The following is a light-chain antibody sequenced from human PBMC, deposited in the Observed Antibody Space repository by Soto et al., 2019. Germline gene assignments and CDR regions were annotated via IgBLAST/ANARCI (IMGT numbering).Light chain of an antibody. Sequence: EIVMTQSPATLSVSPGERATLSCRASQSVSSNLAWYQQKPGQAPRLLIYGASTRATGIPARFSGSGSGTEFTLTISSLQSEDFGDGYCQEFNTWPRTFGSGTRADIK. CDR3: QEFNTWPRT. CDR1: QSVSSN. J-gene: IGKJ1*01. V-gene: IGKV3-15*01. CDR2: GAS.